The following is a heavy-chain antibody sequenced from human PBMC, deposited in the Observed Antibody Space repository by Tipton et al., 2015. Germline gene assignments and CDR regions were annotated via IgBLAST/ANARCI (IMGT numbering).Heavy chain of an antibody. J-gene: IGHJ4*02. CDR1: GFTFDDYG. CDR3: AREGSSWYFGVY. CDR2: IDWNGGRT. Sequence: SLRLSCAASGFTFDDYGMTWVRQVPGKGLEWDAGIDWNGGRTGYADSVKGRFIISRDNAQNSLFLQMNSLTAEDTAFYYCAREGSSWYFGVYWGQGTLVTVSP. D-gene: IGHD6-13*01. V-gene: IGHV3-20*04.